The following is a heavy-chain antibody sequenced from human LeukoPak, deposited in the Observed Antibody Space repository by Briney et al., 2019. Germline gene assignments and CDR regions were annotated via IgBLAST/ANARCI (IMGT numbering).Heavy chain of an antibody. D-gene: IGHD3-16*02. J-gene: IGHJ5*02. CDR2: IIPIFGTA. CDR3: ARDRSFDP. Sequence: WAPVKVSCKASGGTFSTYAISWVRQAPGQGLEWMGGIIPIFGTANYAQKFQDRVTITADESTSTTYMELSSLRSDDTAVYYCARDRSFDPWGQGTLVTVSS. CDR1: GGTFSTYA. V-gene: IGHV1-69*13.